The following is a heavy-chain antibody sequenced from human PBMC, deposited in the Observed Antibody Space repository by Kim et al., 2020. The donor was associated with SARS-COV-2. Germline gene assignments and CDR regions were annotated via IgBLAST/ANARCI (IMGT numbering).Heavy chain of an antibody. CDR1: GGSFSGYY. CDR2: INHSGST. Sequence: SETLSLTCAVYGGSFSGYYWSWIRQPPGKGLEWIGEINHSGSTNYNPSLKSRVTISVDTSKNQFSLKLSSVTAADTAVYYCARGDAIYCSGGSCYFDYWG. J-gene: IGHJ4*03. CDR3: ARGDAIYCSGGSCYFDY. V-gene: IGHV4-34*01. D-gene: IGHD2-15*01.